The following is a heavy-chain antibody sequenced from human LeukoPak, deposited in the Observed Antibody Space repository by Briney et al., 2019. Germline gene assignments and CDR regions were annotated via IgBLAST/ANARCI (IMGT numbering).Heavy chain of an antibody. V-gene: IGHV5-51*01. J-gene: IGHJ5*01. Sequence: RAGESLKISCKWSVISFSNYLIGWVRQLPGRGLDWMGIIYPGDSDTRYNPSFEGQVTISADTSIATAYLQWSSLKASDTAMYYCARHALHFDNSTYYFDSWGEGTLVTVSS. CDR2: IYPGDSDT. CDR3: ARHALHFDNSTYYFDS. D-gene: IGHD2/OR15-2a*01. CDR1: VISFSNYL.